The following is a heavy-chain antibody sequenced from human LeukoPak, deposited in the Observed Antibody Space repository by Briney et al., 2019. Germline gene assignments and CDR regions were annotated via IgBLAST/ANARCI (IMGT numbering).Heavy chain of an antibody. CDR3: ARDVAVASYYYYYGLDV. D-gene: IGHD6-19*01. J-gene: IGHJ6*02. CDR1: GGSVSSGSYY. CDR2: IYYSGST. Sequence: SETLSLTCTVSGGSVSSGSYYWSWIRQPPGKGLEWIGYIYYSGSTNYNPSLKSRVTISVDTSKNQFPLKLSSVTAADTAVYYCARDVAVASYYYYYGLDVWGQGTTVTVSS. V-gene: IGHV4-61*01.